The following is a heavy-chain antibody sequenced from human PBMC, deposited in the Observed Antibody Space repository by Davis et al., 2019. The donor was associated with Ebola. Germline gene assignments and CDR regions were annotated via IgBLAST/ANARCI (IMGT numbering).Heavy chain of an antibody. D-gene: IGHD3-10*01. J-gene: IGHJ5*02. CDR2: ISSSSNYI. V-gene: IGHV3-21*01. CDR3: ARDLTQVRGVIMESWFDP. Sequence: GESLKISCAASGFTFSSNSMNWVRQAPGKGLEWVSFISSSSNYIYYADSVKGRFTVSRDNAKNSLYLQMNSLRAEDTAVYYCARDLTQVRGVIMESWFDPWGQGTLVTVSS. CDR1: GFTFSSNS.